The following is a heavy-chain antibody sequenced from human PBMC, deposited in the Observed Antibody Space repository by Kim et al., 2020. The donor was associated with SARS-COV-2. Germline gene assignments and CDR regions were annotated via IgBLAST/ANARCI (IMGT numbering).Heavy chain of an antibody. V-gene: IGHV4-39*01. CDR2: IYYSGST. CDR3: ASTGYYYEEPMYY. Sequence: SETLSLTCTVSGGSISSSSYYWGWIRQPPGKGLEWIGSIYYSGSTYYNPSLKSRVTISVDTSKNQFSLKLSSVTAADTAVYYCASTGYYYEEPMYYWGQGTLVTVSS. J-gene: IGHJ4*02. D-gene: IGHD3-22*01. CDR1: GGSISSSSYY.